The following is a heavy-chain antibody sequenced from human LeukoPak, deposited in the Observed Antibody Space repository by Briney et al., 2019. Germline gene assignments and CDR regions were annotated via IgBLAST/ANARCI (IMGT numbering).Heavy chain of an antibody. D-gene: IGHD6-19*01. CDR2: MNPNSGNT. Sequence: ASVKVSCKASGYTFTSYDINWVRQATGQGLEWMGWMNPNSGNTGYAQKFQGRVTITRNTSISTAYMELSSLRSEDTAVYYCARASKEVAATQYFQHWGQGTLVTVSS. CDR1: GYTFTSYD. J-gene: IGHJ1*01. CDR3: ARASKEVAATQYFQH. V-gene: IGHV1-8*03.